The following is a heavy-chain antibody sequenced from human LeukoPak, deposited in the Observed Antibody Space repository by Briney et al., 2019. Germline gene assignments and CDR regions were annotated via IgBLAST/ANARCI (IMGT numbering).Heavy chain of an antibody. CDR3: ARHAGGIAAAGTRPFDY. V-gene: IGHV4-39*01. J-gene: IGHJ4*02. CDR1: GASFSSSTYY. CDR2: IYYGGGT. D-gene: IGHD6-13*01. Sequence: PSETLSLTCTVSGASFSSSTYYWGWIRQPPGKGLEWIGSIYYGGGTYYNPSLKSRVTVSVDTSKKQFSLKLSSVTAADTAVYYCARHAGGIAAAGTRPFDYWGQGTLVTVSS.